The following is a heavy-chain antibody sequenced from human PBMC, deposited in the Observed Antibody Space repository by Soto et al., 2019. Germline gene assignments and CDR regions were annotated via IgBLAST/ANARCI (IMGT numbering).Heavy chain of an antibody. V-gene: IGHV4-59*01. CDR3: ARSATDYYYMDV. D-gene: IGHD2-15*01. CDR1: GGSISSYY. CDR2: IYYSGST. Sequence: SETLSLTCTVSGGSISSYYWSWIRQPPGKGLEWIGYIYYSGSTNYNPSLKSRVTISVDTSKNQFSLKLSSVTAADTAVYYCARSATDYYYMDVWGKGTTVTVSS. J-gene: IGHJ6*03.